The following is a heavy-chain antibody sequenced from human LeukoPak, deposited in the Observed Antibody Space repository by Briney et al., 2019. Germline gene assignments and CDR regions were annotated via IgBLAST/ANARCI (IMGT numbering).Heavy chain of an antibody. Sequence: GASVKVSCKASGYSFTSFDINWVRRATGQGLEWMGWMNRNSGSAGYAQKFQGRVIMTGNTSISTAYIELSGLRSDDTAVYYCARETTVATTFDLWGRGTLVTVSS. V-gene: IGHV1-8*02. D-gene: IGHD5-12*01. CDR1: GYSFTSFD. CDR3: ARETTVATTFDL. CDR2: MNRNSGSA. J-gene: IGHJ2*01.